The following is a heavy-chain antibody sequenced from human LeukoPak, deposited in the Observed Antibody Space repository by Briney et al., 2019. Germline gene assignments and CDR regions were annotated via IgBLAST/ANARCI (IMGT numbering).Heavy chain of an antibody. Sequence: ASVKVSCKASGYTFASYGISWVRQAPGQGLEWMGWISAYNGNTNYAQKLQGRVTMTTDTSTSTAYMELRSLRSDDTAVYYCARQMTTVTTVAWFDPWGQGTLVTVSS. CDR1: GYTFASYG. CDR2: ISAYNGNT. V-gene: IGHV1-18*01. D-gene: IGHD4-17*01. CDR3: ARQMTTVTTVAWFDP. J-gene: IGHJ5*02.